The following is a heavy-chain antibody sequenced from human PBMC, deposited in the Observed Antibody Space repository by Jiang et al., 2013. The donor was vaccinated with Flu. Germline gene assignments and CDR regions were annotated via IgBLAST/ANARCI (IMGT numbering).Heavy chain of an antibody. CDR1: GFTFSSYV. CDR3: AKAYYDILTGSDY. V-gene: IGHV3-23*01. J-gene: IGHJ4*02. CDR2: ISGSGGST. Sequence: VQLLESGGGLVQPGGSLRLSCAASGFTFSSYVMSWVRQAPGKGLEWVSAISGSGGSTYYADSVKGRFTISRDNSKNTLYLQMNSLRAEDTAVYYCAKAYYDILTGSDYWGQGTLVTVSS. D-gene: IGHD3-9*01.